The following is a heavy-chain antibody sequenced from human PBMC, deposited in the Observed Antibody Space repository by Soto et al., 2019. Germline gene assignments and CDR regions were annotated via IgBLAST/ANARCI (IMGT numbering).Heavy chain of an antibody. CDR1: GYTFSRSG. J-gene: IGHJ6*02. V-gene: IGHV1-18*01. CDR2: ISTYNGDA. CDR3: ARRGSVPYYYYGLDV. Sequence: QVQLVQSGAEVRKPGASVNVSCKTSGYTFSRSGISWVRQAPGQGLELMGWISTYNGDANYAQKLQGRVTLTTDTSTSTAFMELGSLTSDDTAVYYCARRGSVPYYYYGLDVWGQGTTVTVSS. D-gene: IGHD3-16*01.